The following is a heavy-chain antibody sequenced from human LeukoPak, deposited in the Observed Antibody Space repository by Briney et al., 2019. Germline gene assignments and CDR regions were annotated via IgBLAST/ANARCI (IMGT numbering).Heavy chain of an antibody. CDR2: IKEDGGDK. CDR1: GFTFSSYW. CDR3: ARGPRVLY. V-gene: IGHV3-7*01. Sequence: GGSLRLSCAGSGFTFSSYWMSWVRQAPGKGLEWVANIKEDGGDKYYLDSVKGRFTISRDNAEKSLYLQMNSLRVEDTAVYYCARGPRVLYWGQGTLVTVSS. J-gene: IGHJ4*02.